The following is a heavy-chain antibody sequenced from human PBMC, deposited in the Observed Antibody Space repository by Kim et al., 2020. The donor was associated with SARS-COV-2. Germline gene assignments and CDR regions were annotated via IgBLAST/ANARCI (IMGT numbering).Heavy chain of an antibody. Sequence: GGSLRLSCAASGFTFSSYGMHWVRQAPGKGLEWVAVIWYDGSNKYYADSVKGRFTISRDNSKNTLYLQMNSLRAEDTALYYCARGYCSSTSCYYFDNWG. J-gene: IGHJ4*01. CDR3: ARGYCSSTSCYYFDN. V-gene: IGHV3-33*01. CDR2: IWYDGSNK. D-gene: IGHD2-2*01. CDR1: GFTFSSYG.